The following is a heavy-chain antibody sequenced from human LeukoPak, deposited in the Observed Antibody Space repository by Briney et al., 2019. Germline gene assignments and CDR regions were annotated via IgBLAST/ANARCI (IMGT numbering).Heavy chain of an antibody. V-gene: IGHV3-48*04. CDR1: GFTFSIYS. CDR3: ARSARLMKGVVEVTALDD. D-gene: IGHD3-3*01. CDR2: TSSSSGTI. J-gene: IGHJ4*02. Sequence: GGSLRLSCAASGFTFSIYSMSWVRQAPGKGLEWVSYTSSSSGTIYYADSVKGRFTIARDNAKNSVYLEMNSLRADDTAVYYCARSARLMKGVVEVTALDDWGQGTLVTVSS.